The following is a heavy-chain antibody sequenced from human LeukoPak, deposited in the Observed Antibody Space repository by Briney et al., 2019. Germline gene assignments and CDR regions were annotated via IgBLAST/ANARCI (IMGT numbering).Heavy chain of an antibody. CDR2: ISSSSSYI. J-gene: IGHJ4*02. CDR3: ARDPERSSTSCYMLDY. V-gene: IGHV3-21*01. Sequence: GGSLRLSCAASGFTFSSYSMNWVRQAPGKGLEWVSSISSSSSYIYYADSVKGRFTISRDNAKNSLYLQMNSLRAEDTAVYYCARDPERSSTSCYMLDYWGQGTLVTVSS. CDR1: GFTFSSYS. D-gene: IGHD2-2*02.